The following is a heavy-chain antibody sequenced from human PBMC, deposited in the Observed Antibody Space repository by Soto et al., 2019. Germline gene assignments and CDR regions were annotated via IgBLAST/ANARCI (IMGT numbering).Heavy chain of an antibody. CDR2: IHYSGSN. V-gene: IGHV4-31*03. CDR1: GGYIRSGGYY. Sequence: QVQLQESGPGLVKPSRPLSLTCPVSGGYIRSGGYYWSWIRQRPGKGLEWIGYIHYSGSNYYHTSINSRVTISVDTAKNKLSLKMSAATAAEKAVYYCAREDSWGQGTLVTVSS. CDR3: AREDS. J-gene: IGHJ4*02.